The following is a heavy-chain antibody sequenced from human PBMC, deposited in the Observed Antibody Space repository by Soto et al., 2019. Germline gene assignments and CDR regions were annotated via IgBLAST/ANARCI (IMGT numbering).Heavy chain of an antibody. CDR1: GDSVSSNSAA. D-gene: IGHD2-2*01. CDR2: TYYRSKWYN. V-gene: IGHV6-1*01. J-gene: IGHJ6*03. Sequence: SQTLSLTCAISGDSVSSNSAAWNWIRQSPSRGLEWLGRTYYRSKWYNDYAVSVKSRITINPDTSKNQFSLQLNSVTPEDTAVYYCARDGLVVVPAAMGRYYMDVWGKGTTVPVSS. CDR3: ARDGLVVVPAAMGRYYMDV.